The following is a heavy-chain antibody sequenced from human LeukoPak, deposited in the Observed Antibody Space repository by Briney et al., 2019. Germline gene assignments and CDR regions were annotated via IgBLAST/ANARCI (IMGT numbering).Heavy chain of an antibody. CDR2: INPTTGVT. V-gene: IGHV1-46*01. J-gene: IGHJ6*03. Sequence: ASVKVSCKATGYTFTGYYMHWVRQAPGQGLEWMGIINPTTGVTNYAQKFQGRVTITADESTSTAYMELSSLRSEDTAVYYCARPQDPLYYYYTDVWGKGTTVTVSS. CDR3: ARPQDPLYYYYTDV. CDR1: GYTFTGYY.